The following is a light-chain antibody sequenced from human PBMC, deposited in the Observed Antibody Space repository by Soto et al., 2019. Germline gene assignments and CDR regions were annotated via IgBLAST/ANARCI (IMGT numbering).Light chain of an antibody. CDR2: DAS. Sequence: EIVLTQSPATLSLSPGEIATLSCRASQSVSSYLAWYQQNPGQPPRLLIYDASTRATGIPTRVSGRGSGKDLTTIISGLDPEDFAVYYGQFLAIRPVSFGQGTRLEIK. J-gene: IGKJ5*01. CDR1: QSVSSY. CDR3: QFLAIRPVS. V-gene: IGKV3-11*01.